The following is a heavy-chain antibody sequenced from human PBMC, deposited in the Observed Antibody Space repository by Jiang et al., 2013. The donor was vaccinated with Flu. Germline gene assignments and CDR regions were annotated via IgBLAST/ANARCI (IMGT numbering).Heavy chain of an antibody. J-gene: IGHJ3*02. D-gene: IGHD2-15*01. V-gene: IGHV4-31*03. CDR2: IYHSGHT. CDR3: ASGSAYAFDI. CDR1: GGSISNDAFY. Sequence: TCTVSGGSISNDAFYWSWIRQNPGKGLEWIGYIYHSGHTYYNPSLKSRVTISVDTSKDQFSLKLSSVTAADTAVYYCASGSAYAFDIWGQGTMVTVSS.